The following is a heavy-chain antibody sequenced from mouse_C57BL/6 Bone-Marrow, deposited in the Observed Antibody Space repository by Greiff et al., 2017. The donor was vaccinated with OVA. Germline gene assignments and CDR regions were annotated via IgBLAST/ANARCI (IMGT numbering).Heavy chain of an antibody. D-gene: IGHD1-1*01. Sequence: QVQLQQSGPELVKPGASVKISCKASGYTFTDYYINWVKQRPGQGLEWIGWIFPGSGSTYYNEKFKGKATLTVDKSSSTAYMLLSSLTSEDSAVYFCASDEHYYGSSYVGYWGQGTTLTVSS. CDR2: IFPGSGST. CDR3: ASDEHYYGSSYVGY. V-gene: IGHV1-75*01. CDR1: GYTFTDYY. J-gene: IGHJ2*01.